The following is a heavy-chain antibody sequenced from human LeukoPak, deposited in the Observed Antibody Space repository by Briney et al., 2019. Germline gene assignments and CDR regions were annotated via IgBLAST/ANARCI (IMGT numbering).Heavy chain of an antibody. V-gene: IGHV4-34*01. CDR2: INHSGST. J-gene: IGHJ4*02. Sequence: SETLSLTGAAYGGSFSGYYWSWIRQPPGKGLEWIGEINHSGSTNYNPSLKSRVTISVDTSKNQFSLKLSSVTAADTAVYYCARGRRNYYDSSGYFYYWGQGTLVTVSS. CDR1: GGSFSGYY. CDR3: ARGRRNYYDSSGYFYY. D-gene: IGHD3-22*01.